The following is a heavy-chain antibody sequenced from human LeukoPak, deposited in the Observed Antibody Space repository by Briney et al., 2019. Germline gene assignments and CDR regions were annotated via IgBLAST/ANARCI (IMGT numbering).Heavy chain of an antibody. CDR3: ASPSLSYCSSASCFPDA. CDR2: ISYDGSTK. CDR1: GFTFSSYA. D-gene: IGHD2-2*01. J-gene: IGHJ5*02. Sequence: GGSLRLSCAASGFTFSSYAAHWVRQAPGKGLEWVAVISYDGSTKYYADSVRGRFTISRDNSKNTLYLQMNSLTTEDTAVYYCASPSLSYCSSASCFPDAWGQGTLVTVSS. V-gene: IGHV3-30-3*01.